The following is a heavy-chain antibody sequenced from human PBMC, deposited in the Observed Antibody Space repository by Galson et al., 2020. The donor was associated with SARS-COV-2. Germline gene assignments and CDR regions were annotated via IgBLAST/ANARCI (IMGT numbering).Heavy chain of an antibody. CDR1: GFTVSSTY. CDR2: IYSGGVT. CDR3: TRGEGWELPFDY. J-gene: IGHJ4*02. D-gene: IGHD1-26*01. Sequence: GESLKISCAASGFTVSSTYMSWVRQAPGKGLEWVSTIYSGGVTYYADSVKGRFTISRDNSKNTLYLQINSLRAEDTAVYYCTRGEGWELPFDYWGQGTLVTVSS. V-gene: IGHV3-53*01.